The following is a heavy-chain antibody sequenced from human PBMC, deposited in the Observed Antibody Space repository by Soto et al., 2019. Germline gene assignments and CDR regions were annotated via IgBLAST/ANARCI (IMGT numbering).Heavy chain of an antibody. CDR1: GFTFSSYG. D-gene: IGHD1-26*01. Sequence: QVQLVESGGGVVQPGRSLRLSCAASGFTFSSYGMHWVRLAPGKGLEWVAVISYDGSNKYYADSVKGRFTISRDNSKNTLYLQMYSLRAEDTTVYYCARGAVGAYFDYWGQGTLVTVSS. CDR2: ISYDGSNK. J-gene: IGHJ4*02. CDR3: ARGAVGAYFDY. V-gene: IGHV3-30*19.